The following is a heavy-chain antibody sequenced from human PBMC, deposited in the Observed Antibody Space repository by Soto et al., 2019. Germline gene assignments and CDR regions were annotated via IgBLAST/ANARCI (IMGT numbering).Heavy chain of an antibody. V-gene: IGHV1-18*01. CDR1: GYTFTSYG. CDR3: ARDRGNRDDGASDS. Sequence: QVQLVQSGAEVKKPGASVKVSCKASGYTFTSYGISWVRQAPGQGLEWMGWISAYNGNTNYAQKHQGRVTMTTATSTSTAYMALRSLRSDDTAVYYCARDRGNRDDGASDSWGQGTMVTVSS. CDR2: ISAYNGNT. D-gene: IGHD3-10*01. J-gene: IGHJ3*02.